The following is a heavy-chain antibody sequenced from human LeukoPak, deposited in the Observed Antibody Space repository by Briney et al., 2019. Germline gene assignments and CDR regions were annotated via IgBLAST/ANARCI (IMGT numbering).Heavy chain of an antibody. V-gene: IGHV3-7*01. Sequence: LGGSLRLSCAASGFTFSSYWMSWVRQAPGKGLEWVANIKQDGSEKYYVDSVKGRFTISRDNAKNSLYLQMNSLRAEDTAVYYCAREGVYCTNGVCHYGMDVWGQGTTVTVSS. CDR1: GFTFSSYW. J-gene: IGHJ6*02. CDR3: AREGVYCTNGVCHYGMDV. D-gene: IGHD2-8*01. CDR2: IKQDGSEK.